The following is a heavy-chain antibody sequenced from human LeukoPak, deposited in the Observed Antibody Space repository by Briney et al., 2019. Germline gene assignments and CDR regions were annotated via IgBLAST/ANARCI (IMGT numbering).Heavy chain of an antibody. J-gene: IGHJ5*02. V-gene: IGHV4-31*03. CDR1: GGSISSGGYY. CDR2: IYYSGST. CDR3: ARERSYFDVDSNWFDP. D-gene: IGHD3-10*01. Sequence: SETLSLTCTVSGGSISSGGYYWSWIRQHPGKGLEWIGYIYYSGSTYYNPSLKSRVTISVDTSKNQFSLKLSSVTAADTAVYYCARERSYFDVDSNWFDPWGQGTLVTVSS.